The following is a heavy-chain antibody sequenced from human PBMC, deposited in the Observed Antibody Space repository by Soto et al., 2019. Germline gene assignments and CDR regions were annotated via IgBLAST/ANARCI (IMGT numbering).Heavy chain of an antibody. D-gene: IGHD3-22*01. J-gene: IGHJ6*02. Sequence: GVSLRLSCTASGFAFSSYGIHWGRQAPGKGLEWVAVIWYDGSNKYYADSVKGRFTISRDNSKNTLYLQMNSLRAEDTAVYYCARDLYFRSRDSSGYYYYGMDVWGQGTTVTVSS. CDR2: IWYDGSNK. CDR1: GFAFSSYG. V-gene: IGHV3-33*01. CDR3: ARDLYFRSRDSSGYYYYGMDV.